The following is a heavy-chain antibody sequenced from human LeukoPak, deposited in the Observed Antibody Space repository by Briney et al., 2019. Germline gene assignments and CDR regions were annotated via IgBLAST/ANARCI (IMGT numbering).Heavy chain of an antibody. Sequence: ASVKVSCKASGYTFTSYGISWVRQAPGQGLEWMGWISAYNGNTNYAQKPQGRVTMTTDTSTSTAYMELRSLRSDDTAVYYCARDPTGTTMEALPFDYWGQGTLVTVSS. V-gene: IGHV1-18*01. CDR1: GYTFTSYG. CDR3: ARDPTGTTMEALPFDY. J-gene: IGHJ4*02. CDR2: ISAYNGNT. D-gene: IGHD1-1*01.